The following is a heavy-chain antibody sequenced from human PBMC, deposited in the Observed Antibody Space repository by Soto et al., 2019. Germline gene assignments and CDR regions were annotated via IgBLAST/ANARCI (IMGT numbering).Heavy chain of an antibody. V-gene: IGHV3-23*01. CDR2: ISGSGGST. J-gene: IGHJ5*02. CDR3: AKEGLRACSGGRCYSGWFDP. Sequence: EVQLLESGGGLVQPGGSLRLSCAASGFTFSSHAMSWVRQAPGKGLEWVSDISGSGGSTYYTDSVKGRFTISRDNSKNTLYLQMNSLRAEDTAVYYCAKEGLRACSGGRCYSGWFDPWGQGTLVTVSS. CDR1: GFTFSSHA. D-gene: IGHD2-15*01.